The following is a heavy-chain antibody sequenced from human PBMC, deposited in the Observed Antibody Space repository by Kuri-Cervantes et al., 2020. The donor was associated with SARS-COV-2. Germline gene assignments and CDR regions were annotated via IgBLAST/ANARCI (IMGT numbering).Heavy chain of an antibody. Sequence: GSLRLSCAVSGGSFSGYYWSWIRQPPGKGLEWIGEINHSGSTNYNPSLKSRVTVSVDTSKNQFSLKLSSVTAADTAVYYCARRAAAGRSGAFDIWGQGTMVTVSS. CDR3: ARRAAAGRSGAFDI. V-gene: IGHV4-34*01. CDR2: INHSGST. D-gene: IGHD6-13*01. J-gene: IGHJ3*02. CDR1: GGSFSGYY.